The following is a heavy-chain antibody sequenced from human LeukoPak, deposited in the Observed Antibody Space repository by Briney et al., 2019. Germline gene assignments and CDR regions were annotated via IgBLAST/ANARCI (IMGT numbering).Heavy chain of an antibody. CDR1: GDSISNRNYY. Sequence: PSETLSLTCTVSGDSISNRNYYWGWIRQPPGKELEWIGSIYYNGRTYYKSSLKSRVTMSVDTSMNQLSLRLTSVTAADTAVYYCARGLADYDFWSGYYEYGQFDYWGQGTLVTVSS. CDR3: ARGLADYDFWSGYYEYGQFDY. J-gene: IGHJ4*02. CDR2: IYYNGRT. D-gene: IGHD3-3*01. V-gene: IGHV4-39*07.